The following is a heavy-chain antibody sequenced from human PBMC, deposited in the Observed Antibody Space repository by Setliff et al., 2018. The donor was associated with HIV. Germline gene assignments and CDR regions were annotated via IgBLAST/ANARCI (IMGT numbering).Heavy chain of an antibody. CDR2: INPSGGST. CDR1: GYNFTSYY. CDR3: ARGPWIQLWSSELDAFDI. V-gene: IGHV1-46*01. J-gene: IGHJ3*02. Sequence: GASVKVSCKASGYNFTSYYLHWVRQAPGQGLEWMGLINPSGGSTTYAQKFLGRVTLTRDTSTSTVYMELSSLRSEDTAVYYCARGPWIQLWSSELDAFDIWGQGTMVTVSS. D-gene: IGHD5-18*01.